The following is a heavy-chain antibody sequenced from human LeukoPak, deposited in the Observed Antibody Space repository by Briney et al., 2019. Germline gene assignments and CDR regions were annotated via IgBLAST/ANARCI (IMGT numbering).Heavy chain of an antibody. CDR3: ARXGGLDV. Sequence: GSLRLSCAASGFTFSSYWMNWARQAPGKGLEWVASINHNGNVNYYVDSVKGRFTISRDNAKNSLYLQMSNLRAEDTAVYFCARXGGLDVWGQGXXXXXSS. V-gene: IGHV3-7*03. J-gene: IGHJ6*02. CDR2: INHNGNVN. CDR1: GFTFSSYW.